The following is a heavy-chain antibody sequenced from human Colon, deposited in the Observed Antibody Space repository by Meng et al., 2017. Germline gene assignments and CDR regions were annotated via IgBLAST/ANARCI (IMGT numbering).Heavy chain of an antibody. CDR1: GGSISTGGYY. D-gene: IGHD3-10*01. Sequence: QGPLQEVGPGLVKPSQTLSLTCTVSGGSISTGGYYWSWIRQLPGKGLEWIGYIYYSGSTYYNPSLRSLVSISVDTSKNQFSLRLTSVTAADTAVYYCARFYGSGTFEVHDYWGQGTLVTVSS. J-gene: IGHJ4*02. CDR3: ARFYGSGTFEVHDY. V-gene: IGHV4-31*01. CDR2: IYYSGST.